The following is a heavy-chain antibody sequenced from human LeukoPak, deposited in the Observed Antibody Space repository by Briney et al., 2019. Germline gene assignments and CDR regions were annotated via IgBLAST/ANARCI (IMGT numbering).Heavy chain of an antibody. CDR1: GGSISSYY. V-gene: IGHV4-59*08. Sequence: SETLSLTCTVSGGSISSYYWSWIRQPPGKGLEWIGYIYYSGSTNYNPYLKSRVTISVDTSKNQFSLKLSSVTAADTAVYYCASDYYDSSGYGYWGQGTLVTVSS. J-gene: IGHJ4*02. D-gene: IGHD3-22*01. CDR2: IYYSGST. CDR3: ASDYYDSSGYGY.